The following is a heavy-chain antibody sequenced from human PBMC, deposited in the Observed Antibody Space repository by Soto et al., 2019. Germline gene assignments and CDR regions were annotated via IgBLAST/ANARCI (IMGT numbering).Heavy chain of an antibody. CDR3: ARVSGYYLPDY. V-gene: IGHV1-3*05. CDR2: INAGNGNT. CDR1: GYTFTNYA. J-gene: IGHJ4*02. Sequence: QVQLVQSGAEEKKPGASVKVSYKASGYTFTNYAMHWVRQAPGQRLEWMGWINAGNGNTKYSQKFQGRVTITRDTSASTAYMELSSLRSEDTAVHYCARVSGYYLPDYWGQGTLVTVSS. D-gene: IGHD5-12*01.